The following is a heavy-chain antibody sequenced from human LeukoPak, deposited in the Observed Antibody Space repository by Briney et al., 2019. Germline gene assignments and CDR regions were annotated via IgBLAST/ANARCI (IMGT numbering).Heavy chain of an antibody. CDR3: AKRGYSSASFDY. J-gene: IGHJ4*02. D-gene: IGHD6-25*01. CDR2: ISYDGGNK. V-gene: IGHV3-30*18. CDR1: GFTFSSYA. Sequence: LPGGSLRLSCAASGFTFSSYAMHWVRQAPGKGLEWVAVISYDGGNKYYADSVKGRFTISRDNSKNTLYLQMNSLRAEDTAVYYCAKRGYSSASFDYWGQGTLVTVSS.